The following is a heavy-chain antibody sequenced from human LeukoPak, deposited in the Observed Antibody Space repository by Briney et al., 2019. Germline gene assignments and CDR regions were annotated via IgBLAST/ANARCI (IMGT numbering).Heavy chain of an antibody. D-gene: IGHD6-19*01. CDR3: ARRIAVAGRYYFDY. CDR1: GSRFTNYW. J-gene: IGHJ4*02. V-gene: IGHV5-51*01. CDR2: IYPGDSNT. Sequence: GNSLQISCKGSGSRFTNYWIGWVRQMPGKGLEWMGMIYPGDSNTRDSPSFQGQVTISADKSISTAYLQWSSLKASDTAMYYCARRIAVAGRYYFDYWGQGTLVTVSS.